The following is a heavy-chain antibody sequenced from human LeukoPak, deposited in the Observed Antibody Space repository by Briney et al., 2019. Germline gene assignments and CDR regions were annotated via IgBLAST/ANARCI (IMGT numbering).Heavy chain of an antibody. D-gene: IGHD3-10*01. V-gene: IGHV3-23*01. CDR3: AKGVSGYGSGRPFDY. CDR2: IAYTGT. CDR1: GFTFSDYA. Sequence: GGSLRLSCAASGFTFSDYAMNWVRQAPGKGLEWVSSIAYTGTYYADSVTGRFIVSRDDSKSMLFLQMYGLRAEDTAVYYCAKGVSGYGSGRPFDYWGQGTLVTVSS. J-gene: IGHJ4*02.